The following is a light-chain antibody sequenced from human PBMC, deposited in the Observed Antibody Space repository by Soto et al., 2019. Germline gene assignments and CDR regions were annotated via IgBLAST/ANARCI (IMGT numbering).Light chain of an antibody. CDR3: FSYAGYYTLL. CDR1: DSDVGTYNY. J-gene: IGLJ2*01. CDR2: DVN. V-gene: IGLV2-11*01. Sequence: QSALTQPRSVSGSPGQSVTISCTGTDSDVGTYNYVSWYQQHPGKAPKLMIYDVNKRPSGVPDRFSGSESGNTASLTISGLQAEDEADYYCFSYAGYYTLLFGGGTKLTVL.